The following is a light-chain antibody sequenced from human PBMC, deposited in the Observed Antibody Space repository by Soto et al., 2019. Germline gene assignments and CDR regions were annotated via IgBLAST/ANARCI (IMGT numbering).Light chain of an antibody. CDR3: QSYHINNQGV. Sequence: NFMLTQPHSVSDSPGKTVTISCTRSSGSIASTYVQWYQQRPGSVPTIVIYEDNQRPSGVPDRFSGSIDRSSNSASLTISGLKTEDEADYYCQSYHINNQGVFGGGTKLTVL. J-gene: IGLJ3*02. V-gene: IGLV6-57*04. CDR2: EDN. CDR1: SGSIASTY.